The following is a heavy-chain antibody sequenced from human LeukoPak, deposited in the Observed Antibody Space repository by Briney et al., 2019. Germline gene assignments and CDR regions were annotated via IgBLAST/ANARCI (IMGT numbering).Heavy chain of an antibody. CDR1: VYTFTGYY. D-gene: IGHD3-3*01. V-gene: IGHV1-2*06. Sequence: ASVKVSCKASVYTFTGYYMHWVRQAPGQGLEWMGRINPNSGGTNYAQKFQGRVTMTRDTSISTAYMELSRLRSDDTAVYYCARAARITIFGVVRYYFDYWGQGTLVTVSS. CDR2: INPNSGGT. J-gene: IGHJ4*02. CDR3: ARAARITIFGVVRYYFDY.